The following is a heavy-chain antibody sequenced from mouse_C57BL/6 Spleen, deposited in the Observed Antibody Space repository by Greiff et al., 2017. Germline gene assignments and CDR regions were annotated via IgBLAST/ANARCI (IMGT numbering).Heavy chain of an antibody. D-gene: IGHD1-1*01. J-gene: IGHJ4*01. CDR1: GFSLTSYG. CDR3: APSTTVVAGAMDY. CDR2: IWRGGST. Sequence: VQLQQSGPGLVQPSQSLSITCTASGFSLTSYGVHWVRQSPGKGLEWLGVIWRGGSTDNNAAIMTRLSTTKDNSESKVFFKMNSLQADDTAIYYCAPSTTVVAGAMDYWGQGTSVTVSS. V-gene: IGHV2-5*01.